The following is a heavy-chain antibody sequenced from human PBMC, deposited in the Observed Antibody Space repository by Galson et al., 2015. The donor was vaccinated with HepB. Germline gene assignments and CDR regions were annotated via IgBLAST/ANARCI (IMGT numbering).Heavy chain of an antibody. D-gene: IGHD3-22*01. CDR2: VNTNTGNP. Sequence: SVKVSCKASGYTFTSYDINWVRQATGQGLEWMGWVNTNTGNPTYAQGFTGRFVFSLDTSVSTAYLQISSLKAEDTAVYYCARIPPRYYYDSSGYYSDYWGQGTLVTVSS. V-gene: IGHV7-4-1*02. J-gene: IGHJ4*02. CDR3: ARIPPRYYYDSSGYYSDY. CDR1: GYTFTSYD.